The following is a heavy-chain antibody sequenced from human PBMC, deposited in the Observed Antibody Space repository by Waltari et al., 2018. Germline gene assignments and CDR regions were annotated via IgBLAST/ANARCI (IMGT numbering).Heavy chain of an antibody. D-gene: IGHD3-9*01. V-gene: IGHV1-18*01. CDR1: GYTLSSHG. J-gene: IGHJ4*02. CDR3: ARDYDILTGYYTSHDY. CDR2: ISAYNGNT. Sequence: QVQLVQSGAEVKKPGASVKVSCKASGYTLSSHGSSWVRHAPGQGLEWMGWISAYNGNTNYAQKFQGRVTMTTDTSTSTAYMDLRSLRSDDTAVYYCARDYDILTGYYTSHDYWGQGTLVTVSS.